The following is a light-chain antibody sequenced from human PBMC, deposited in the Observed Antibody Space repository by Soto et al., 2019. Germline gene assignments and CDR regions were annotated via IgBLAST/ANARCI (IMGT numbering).Light chain of an antibody. CDR3: GTWDSSLSVYV. J-gene: IGLJ1*01. CDR1: SSNIGINY. V-gene: IGLV1-51*01. Sequence: QSVLTQPPSVSAAPGQKFTISCSGSSSNIGINYVSWFQHLPGTAPKLLMYDNNKRPSGIPDRFSGSKSGTSATLGITGLQTGDEADYYCGTWDSSLSVYVFGTGTKLTVL. CDR2: DNN.